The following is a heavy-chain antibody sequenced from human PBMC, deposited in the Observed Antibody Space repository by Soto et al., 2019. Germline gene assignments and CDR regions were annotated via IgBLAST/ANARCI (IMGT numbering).Heavy chain of an antibody. V-gene: IGHV4-34*01. CDR3: ARVGADSRSSNWIHP. CDR2: INHSGST. D-gene: IGHD6-6*01. J-gene: IGHJ5*02. Sequence: KPSETLSLTCAVYGGSFSGYYWSWIRQPPGKGLEWIGEINHSGSTNYNPSLKSRVTISVDTSKNQFSLKLSSVTAADTAVYYCARVGADSRSSNWIHPWCQGTLVTVSS. CDR1: GGSFSGYY.